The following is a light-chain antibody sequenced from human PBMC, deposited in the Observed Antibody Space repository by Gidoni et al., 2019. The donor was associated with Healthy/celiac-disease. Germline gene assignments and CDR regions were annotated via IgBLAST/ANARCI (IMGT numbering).Light chain of an antibody. Sequence: QSALTQPPSASGSPGQSVTISCTGTSSDVGGYNYVSWYQQHPGKAPKLMIYEVSKRPSGVPDRFFGSKSGNTASLTVSGLQAEDEADYYCSSYAGSSKGVFGTGTKVTVL. CDR3: SSYAGSSKGV. CDR1: SSDVGGYNY. V-gene: IGLV2-8*01. CDR2: EVS. J-gene: IGLJ1*01.